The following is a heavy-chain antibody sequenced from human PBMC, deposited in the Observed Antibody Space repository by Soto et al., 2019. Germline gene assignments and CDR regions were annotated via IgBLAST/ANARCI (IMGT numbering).Heavy chain of an antibody. CDR1: GGSISSYY. CDR2: IYYSGST. D-gene: IGHD5-12*01. V-gene: IGHV4-59*01. J-gene: IGHJ5*02. Sequence: SETLSLTCTVSGGSISSYYWSWIRQPPGKGLEWIGYIYYSGSTNYNPSLKSRVTISVDTSKNQFSLKLSSVTAADTAVYYCAREAGGYVNWFDPWGQGTLVTVSS. CDR3: AREAGGYVNWFDP.